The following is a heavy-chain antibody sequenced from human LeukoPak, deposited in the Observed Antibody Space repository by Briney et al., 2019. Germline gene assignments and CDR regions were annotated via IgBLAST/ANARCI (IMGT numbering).Heavy chain of an antibody. CDR3: ARDQTVPPGDAFDI. CDR1: GFTVSSNY. CDR2: IYSGGST. D-gene: IGHD4-17*01. J-gene: IGHJ3*02. Sequence: EGSLRPSCAASGFTVSSNYMSWVRQAPGKGLEWVSVIYSGGSTYYADSVKGRFTISRDNSKNTLYLQMNSLRAEDTAVYYCARDQTVPPGDAFDIWGQGTMVTVSS. V-gene: IGHV3-53*01.